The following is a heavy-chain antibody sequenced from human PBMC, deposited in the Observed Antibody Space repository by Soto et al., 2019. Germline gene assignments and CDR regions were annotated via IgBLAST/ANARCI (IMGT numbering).Heavy chain of an antibody. CDR2: INPNSGGT. CDR1: GYTFTGYY. V-gene: IGHV1-2*02. Sequence: ASVKVSCKASGYTFTGYYMHWVRQVPGQGLEWMGWINPNSGGTNYAQKFQGRVAMTRDTSISTAYMELSRLRSDDTAVYYCARDSYSSSSFDYWGQGTLVTVSS. J-gene: IGHJ4*02. CDR3: ARDSYSSSSFDY. D-gene: IGHD6-6*01.